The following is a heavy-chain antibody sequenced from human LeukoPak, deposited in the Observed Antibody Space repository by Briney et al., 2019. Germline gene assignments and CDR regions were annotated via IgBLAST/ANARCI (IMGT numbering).Heavy chain of an antibody. CDR1: GGSFSGYY. CDR3: ARGYDFWSGYYKTKWGYFDY. J-gene: IGHJ4*02. D-gene: IGHD3-3*01. Sequence: PSETLSLTCAVYGGSFSGYYWSWIRQPPGKGLEWIGEINHSGSTNYNPSLKSRVTISVDTSKNQFSLKLSSVTAADTAVYYCARGYDFWSGYYKTKWGYFDYWGQGTLVTVSS. V-gene: IGHV4-34*01. CDR2: INHSGST.